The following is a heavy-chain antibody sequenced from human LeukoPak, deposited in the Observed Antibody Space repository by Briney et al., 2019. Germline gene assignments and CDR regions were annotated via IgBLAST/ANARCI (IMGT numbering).Heavy chain of an antibody. CDR2: INPNSGGT. CDR1: GYTFTGYY. J-gene: IGHJ4*02. V-gene: IGHV1-2*06. Sequence: ASVKVSCKASGYTFTGYYMHWVRQAPGQELEWMGRINPNSGGTNYAQKFQGRVTMTRDTSISTAYMELSRLRSDDTAVYYCAYLRRDGLPPFDYWGQGTLVTVSS. CDR3: AYLRRDGLPPFDY. D-gene: IGHD5-24*01.